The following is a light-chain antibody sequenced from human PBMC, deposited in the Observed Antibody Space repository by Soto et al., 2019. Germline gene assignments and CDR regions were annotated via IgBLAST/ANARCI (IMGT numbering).Light chain of an antibody. V-gene: IGLV2-14*03. CDR3: SSFTSSMTNV. J-gene: IGLJ1*01. CDR2: DVG. CDR1: SSDVGGYNS. Sequence: QSALTQPASVSGSPGESITISCTGTSSDVGGYNSVSWYQHHPGKAPKLKLYDVGGRPSGVSNRFSGSKSGNTASLTISGLQAADEADYFCSSFTSSMTNVFGSGTKVTVL.